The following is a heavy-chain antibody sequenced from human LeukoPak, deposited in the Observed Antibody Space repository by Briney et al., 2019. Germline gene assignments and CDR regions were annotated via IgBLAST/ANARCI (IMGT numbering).Heavy chain of an antibody. J-gene: IGHJ4*02. Sequence: GGSLRLSCAASGFTFSSYSMNWVRQAPGKGLEWVSYISSSSSTIYYADSVKGRFTISRDNAKNSLYLQMNSLRAEDTAVYYCAKGRLMGATNDDYWGQGTLVTVSS. CDR1: GFTFSSYS. V-gene: IGHV3-48*01. D-gene: IGHD1-26*01. CDR3: AKGRLMGATNDDY. CDR2: ISSSSSTI.